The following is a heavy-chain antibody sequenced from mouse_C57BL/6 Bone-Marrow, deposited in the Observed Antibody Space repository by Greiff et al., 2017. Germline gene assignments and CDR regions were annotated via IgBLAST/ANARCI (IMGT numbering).Heavy chain of an antibody. Sequence: EVKLLQSGPGLAIPSPTLSLSCSVTGYTITSDYWHWIRKFPGHKLEYMGYISYTGSTSNNPSLISRISITRDTSTSHYYLIMNSVTTDDTATDYCAISSRYYAMDYWGQGTSVTVSS. CDR2: ISYTGST. CDR1: GYTITSDY. CDR3: AISSRYYAMDY. J-gene: IGHJ4*01. D-gene: IGHD6-1*01. V-gene: IGHV3-8*01.